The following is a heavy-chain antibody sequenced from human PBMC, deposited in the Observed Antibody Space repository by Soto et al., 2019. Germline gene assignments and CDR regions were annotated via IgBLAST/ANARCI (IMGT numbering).Heavy chain of an antibody. CDR3: ARDLAPFVFYVARGPPRQTLLPNASLLRSGASETLSLTCAVYGGSFSGYY. D-gene: IGHD3-16*01. J-gene: IGHJ4*01. CDR1: GGSISSYY. Sequence: SETLSLTCTVSGGSISSYYWSWIRQPPGKGLEWIGYIYYSGSTNYNPSLKSRVTISVDTSKNQFSLKLSSVTAADTAVYYCARDLAPFVFYVARGPPRQTLLPNASLLRSGASETLSLTCAVYGGSFSGYYW. V-gene: IGHV4-59*01. CDR2: IYYSGST.